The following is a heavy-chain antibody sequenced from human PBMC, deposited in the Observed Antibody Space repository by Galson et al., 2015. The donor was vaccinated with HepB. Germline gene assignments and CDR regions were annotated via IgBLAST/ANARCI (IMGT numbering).Heavy chain of an antibody. J-gene: IGHJ3*02. D-gene: IGHD1-14*01. Sequence: SLRLSCAASGFTFSSYWMSRVRQAPGKGLEWVANINQGGGEKNYVDSVRGRFTISRDNARNSLYLQMNSLRAEDTAVYYCAADPELGIATSHICGQGTVVTVSS. V-gene: IGHV3-7*01. CDR2: INQGGGEK. CDR3: AADPELGIATSHI. CDR1: GFTFSSYW.